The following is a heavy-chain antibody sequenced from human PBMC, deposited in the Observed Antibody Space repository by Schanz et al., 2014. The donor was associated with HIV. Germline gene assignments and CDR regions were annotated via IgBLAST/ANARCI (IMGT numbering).Heavy chain of an antibody. D-gene: IGHD3-9*01. CDR3: AKGSADWQPEY. J-gene: IGHJ4*02. CDR2: ITGSASST. V-gene: IGHV3-23*04. Sequence: VQLVESGGGLVKPGGSLRLSCAASGFTFSSLGMSWVRQAPGKGLEWVSVITGSASSTYYADSVKGRFTISRDNSKNTLFLQMNSLRVEDTAIYFCAKGSADWQPEYWGQGTLVTVSS. CDR1: GFTFSSLG.